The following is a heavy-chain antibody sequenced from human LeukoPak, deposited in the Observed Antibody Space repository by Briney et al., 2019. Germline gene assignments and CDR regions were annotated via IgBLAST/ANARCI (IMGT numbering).Heavy chain of an antibody. J-gene: IGHJ4*02. CDR3: ARDQGDILDY. D-gene: IGHD2-21*02. CDR1: SGSISSYY. CDR2: IYYSGNT. Sequence: SETLSLTCTVSSGSISSYYWSWIRQPPGKGLEWIGYIYYSGNTNYNPSLKSRVTMSVDTSRNQFSLKLSSVTAADTAVYYCARDQGDILDYWGQGTLVTVSS. V-gene: IGHV4-59*01.